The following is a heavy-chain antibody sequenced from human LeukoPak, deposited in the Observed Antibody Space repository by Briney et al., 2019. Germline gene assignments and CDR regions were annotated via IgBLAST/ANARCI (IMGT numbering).Heavy chain of an antibody. Sequence: PSETLSLTCTVSGGSISNYYWSWIRQPPGKGLEWIGSIYYSGSTYYNPSLKGRVTISVDTSKNQFSLKLSSVTAADTAVYYCARQSWSGSYFYHFDYWGQGTLVTVSS. CDR1: GGSISNYY. J-gene: IGHJ4*02. CDR3: ARQSWSGSYFYHFDY. D-gene: IGHD1-26*01. CDR2: IYYSGST. V-gene: IGHV4-39*01.